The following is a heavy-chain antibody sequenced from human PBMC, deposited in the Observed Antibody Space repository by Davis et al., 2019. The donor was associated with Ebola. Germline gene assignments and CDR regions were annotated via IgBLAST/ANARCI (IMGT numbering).Heavy chain of an antibody. CDR3: ARDSAPITMVRGVSNWFDP. CDR1: GFTFSSYE. Sequence: GGSLRLSCAASGFTFSSYEMNWVRQAPGKGLEWVSYISSSGSTIYYADSVKGRFTISRDNAKNSLYLQMNNLRAEDTAVYYCARDSAPITMVRGVSNWFDPWGQGTLVTVSS. D-gene: IGHD3-10*01. V-gene: IGHV3-48*03. J-gene: IGHJ5*02. CDR2: ISSSGSTI.